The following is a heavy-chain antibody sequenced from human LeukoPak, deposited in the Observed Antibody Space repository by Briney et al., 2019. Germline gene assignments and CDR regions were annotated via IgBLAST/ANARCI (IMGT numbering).Heavy chain of an antibody. CDR2: ISYDGSDK. CDR1: GFTFSSYG. CDR3: ATDYGGNPGTDY. J-gene: IGHJ4*02. D-gene: IGHD4-23*01. V-gene: IGHV3-30*03. Sequence: PGGSLRLSCAASGFTFSSYGMHWVRQAPGKGLEWVTVISYDGSDKYYADSVKGRFTISRDNSKNTLYLQMNSLRLEDTAMYYCATDYGGNPGTDYWGQGTLVTVSA.